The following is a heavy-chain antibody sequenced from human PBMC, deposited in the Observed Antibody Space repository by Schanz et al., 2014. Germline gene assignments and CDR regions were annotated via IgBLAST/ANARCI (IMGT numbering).Heavy chain of an antibody. J-gene: IGHJ6*02. CDR1: GFPFSNPFSNA. D-gene: IGHD1-1*01. Sequence: EVQLVESGGDLVKPGGSLRLSCAASGFPFSNPFSNAWMSWVRQAPGRGLEWVSFISASGDSTSYADSVKGRFTISRDNSKNTLYLQMNSLRDEDTAMYYCARRVPYSFGLDVWGQGATVTVSS. CDR2: ISASGDST. CDR3: ARRVPYSFGLDV. V-gene: IGHV3-23*04.